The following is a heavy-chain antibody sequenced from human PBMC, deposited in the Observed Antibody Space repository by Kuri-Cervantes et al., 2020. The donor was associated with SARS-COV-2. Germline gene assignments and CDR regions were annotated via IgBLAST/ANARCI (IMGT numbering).Heavy chain of an antibody. CDR3: ARAMSITIFGVVIEYAFDI. CDR2: INPTVGDT. J-gene: IGHJ3*02. V-gene: IGHV1-46*01. CDR1: GYIFTSYY. D-gene: IGHD3-3*01. Sequence: ASVKVSCKASGYIFTSYYLHWVRQAPGQGLEWMGVINPTVGDTTYAQKFEGRVTMTRDTSTSTVYVELSSLRSEDTAVYYCARAMSITIFGVVIEYAFDIWGQGTMVTVSS.